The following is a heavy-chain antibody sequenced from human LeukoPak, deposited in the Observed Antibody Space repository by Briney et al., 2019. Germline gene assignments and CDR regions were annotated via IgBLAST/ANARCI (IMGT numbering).Heavy chain of an antibody. D-gene: IGHD1-26*01. V-gene: IGHV4-59*01. Sequence: PSETLSLTCTVSGGSISSYYWSWIRQPPGKGLEWIGNIYYSGSINYNPSLKSRVTISVDTSKNQFSLTLSSVTAADTAVYYCARDTTPVYWGQGTLVTVYS. CDR3: ARDTTPVY. J-gene: IGHJ4*02. CDR2: IYYSGSI. CDR1: GGSISSYY.